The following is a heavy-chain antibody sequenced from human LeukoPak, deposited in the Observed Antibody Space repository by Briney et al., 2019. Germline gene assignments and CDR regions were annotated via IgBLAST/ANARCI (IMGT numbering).Heavy chain of an antibody. D-gene: IGHD1-26*01. V-gene: IGHV1-18*01. CDR2: ISAYNGNT. CDR1: GYTFTSYG. Sequence: ASVKVSCEASGYTFTSYGISWVRQAPGQGLEWMGWISAYNGNTNYAQKLQGRVTMTTDTSTSTAYMELRSLRSDDTAVYYCARDRGSIVGATTFDYWGQGTLVTVSS. CDR3: ARDRGSIVGATTFDY. J-gene: IGHJ4*02.